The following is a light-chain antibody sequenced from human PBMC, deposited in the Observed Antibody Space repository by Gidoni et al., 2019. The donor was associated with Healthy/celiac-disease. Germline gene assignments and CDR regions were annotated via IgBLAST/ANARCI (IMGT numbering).Light chain of an antibody. CDR1: QSVRSSY. V-gene: IGKV3-20*01. J-gene: IGKJ1*01. CDR2: GAS. CDR3: QQYGSSPQT. Sequence: EIVLTQPPGTLSLSPGERATLSCRASQSVRSSYLAWYQQKPGQAPRLLIYGASSRATGIPDRFSGSGSGTDFTLTISRLEPEDFAVYYCQQYGSSPQTFGQGTKVEIK.